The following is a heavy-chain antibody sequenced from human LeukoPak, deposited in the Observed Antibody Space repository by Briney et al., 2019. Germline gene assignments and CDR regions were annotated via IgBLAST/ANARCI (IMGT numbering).Heavy chain of an antibody. J-gene: IGHJ4*02. CDR2: ISSSGYYM. CDR3: ARDTALSDFDY. D-gene: IGHD4-17*01. V-gene: IGHV3-21*01. Sequence: GGSLRLSCAASGFTFSSYSMNWVRQAPGKGLQWVSSISSSGYYMYYADSVKGRFAISRDNAKNSLYLHMNSLRAEDTAVYYCARDTALSDFDYWGQGTLVTVSS. CDR1: GFTFSSYS.